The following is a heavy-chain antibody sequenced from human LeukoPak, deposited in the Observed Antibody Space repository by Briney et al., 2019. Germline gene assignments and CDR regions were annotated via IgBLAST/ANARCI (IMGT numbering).Heavy chain of an antibody. V-gene: IGHV3-21*01. J-gene: IGHJ4*02. CDR2: ISSTSSLI. CDR3: ARYNSGWNDY. D-gene: IGHD6-19*01. CDR1: GFTFSSFN. Sequence: GGSLRLSCAASGFTFSSFNTNWVRQAPGKGLEWVSSISSTSSLIWSADSLKGRFTISRDNAKNSLYLQMDSLRAEDTAVYYCARYNSGWNDYWGQGTLVTVSS.